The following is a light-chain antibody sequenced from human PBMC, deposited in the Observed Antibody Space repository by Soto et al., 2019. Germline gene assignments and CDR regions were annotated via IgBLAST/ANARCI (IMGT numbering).Light chain of an antibody. Sequence: EIMLTQSPGTLSLSPGERATLSCRASQSVSFSYLAWYQQKPGQAPRLLIYGASSRATGIPDRLSGSGSGTDFTLTISRLEPEDFAVYYCQQYGSSPPWTFGQGTKVEIK. CDR1: QSVSFSY. CDR2: GAS. J-gene: IGKJ1*01. CDR3: QQYGSSPPWT. V-gene: IGKV3-20*01.